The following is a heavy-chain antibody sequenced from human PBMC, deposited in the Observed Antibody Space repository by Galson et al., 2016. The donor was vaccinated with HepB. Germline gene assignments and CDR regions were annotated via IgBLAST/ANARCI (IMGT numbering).Heavy chain of an antibody. CDR2: ISDNESND. J-gene: IGHJ4*02. CDR1: GFTFSNYD. Sequence: SLRLSCAASGFTFSNYDMSWVRQAPGKGLEWVAVISDNESNDYYADSVKGRFTIARDNTKNTLYLQMTILRAEDTAVYYCANSVLLRVLEWLLPFDCWGRGTLVTVSS. CDR3: ANSVLLRVLEWLLPFDC. D-gene: IGHD3-3*01. V-gene: IGHV3-30*18.